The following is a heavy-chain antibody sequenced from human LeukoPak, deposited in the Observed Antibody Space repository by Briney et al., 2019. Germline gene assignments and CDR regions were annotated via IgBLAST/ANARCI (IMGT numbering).Heavy chain of an antibody. CDR2: IYYSGTT. J-gene: IGHJ4*02. Sequence: PSQTLSLTCTVSGGSISSGGYYWSWIRQHPGKGLEWIGYIYYSGTTYYNPSLKSRVTISIETSKNQLSLKLSSVTATDTAVYYCARESYSGYGSFDHWGQGTLVTVSS. CDR1: GGSISSGGYY. CDR3: ARESYSGYGSFDH. D-gene: IGHD5-12*01. V-gene: IGHV4-31*03.